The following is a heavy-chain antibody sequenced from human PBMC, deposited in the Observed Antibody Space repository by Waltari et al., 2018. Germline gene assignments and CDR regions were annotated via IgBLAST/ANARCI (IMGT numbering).Heavy chain of an antibody. D-gene: IGHD3-10*01. CDR1: GFTFGEES. CDR2: INGSCDRK. CDR3: IKDGQPGGLYY. J-gene: IGHJ4*02. Sequence: EVQVVEFGGGLVQPGRSLTLPCVVSGFTFGEESMHWVRQAPGKGLECVSGINGSCDRKYYADSVKGRFTVSRDNVKNSLYLEMNSLREEDTAFYYCIKDGQPGGLYYWGQGTLVTVSS. V-gene: IGHV3-9*01.